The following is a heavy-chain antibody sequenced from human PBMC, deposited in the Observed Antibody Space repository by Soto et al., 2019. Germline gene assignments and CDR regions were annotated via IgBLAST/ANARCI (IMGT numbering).Heavy chain of an antibody. V-gene: IGHV1-69*01. CDR2: IIPMSATR. CDR3: ARPIRYYDVWRDYPPFDY. D-gene: IGHD3-3*01. CDR1: GGSFSSYA. J-gene: IGHJ4*02. Sequence: QVQLVQSEAEVKKPGSSVKVSCKAPGGSFSSYAINWVRQAPGQGLEWMGGIIPMSATRTYAQKFQDRVTITADESSTTVYMELSSLQSEDTAVYYCARPIRYYDVWRDYPPFDYWGQGTLVTVSS.